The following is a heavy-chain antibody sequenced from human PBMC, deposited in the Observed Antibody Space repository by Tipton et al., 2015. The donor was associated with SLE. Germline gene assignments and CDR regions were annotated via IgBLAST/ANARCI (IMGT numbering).Heavy chain of an antibody. CDR1: GGSFSGYY. CDR3: AGLYSSSWLPFGYYYYGMYV. D-gene: IGHD6-13*01. CDR2: INHSGST. Sequence: LRLSCAVYGGSFSGYYWSWIRQPPGKGLEWIGEINHSGSTNYNPSLKSRVTIEVDTSKNQFSLKLSSVTAADTAVYYCAGLYSSSWLPFGYYYYGMYVWGQGP. J-gene: IGHJ6*02. V-gene: IGHV4-34*01.